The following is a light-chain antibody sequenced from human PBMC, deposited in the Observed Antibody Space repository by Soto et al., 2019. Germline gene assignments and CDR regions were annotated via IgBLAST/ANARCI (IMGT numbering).Light chain of an antibody. Sequence: EIVLTQSPGTLSLSPGERATLSCRASQSVSRTYLAWYQQNPGQAPGLLIYDVSSRATGIPDRFSGSGSGTDFALTLSRLEPEDFAVYYCQQYGTSPYTFGQGTKLEIK. J-gene: IGKJ2*01. CDR3: QQYGTSPYT. CDR1: QSVSRTY. CDR2: DVS. V-gene: IGKV3-20*01.